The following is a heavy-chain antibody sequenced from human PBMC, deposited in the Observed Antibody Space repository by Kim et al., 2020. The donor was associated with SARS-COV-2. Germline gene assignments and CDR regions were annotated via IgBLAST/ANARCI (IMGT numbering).Heavy chain of an antibody. CDR2: ISGSGVST. Sequence: GGSLRLSCAASGFTLGGYTMNWVGQAPGKGLEWVSAISGSGVSTYYADSVKGRFTLSRDISKNTLYLQVNSLRVEDTAVYYCARIPNGANYPNWFDPWGQGTLVTVSS. CDR3: ARIPNGANYPNWFDP. J-gene: IGHJ5*02. D-gene: IGHD4-4*01. CDR1: GFTLGGYT. V-gene: IGHV3-23*01.